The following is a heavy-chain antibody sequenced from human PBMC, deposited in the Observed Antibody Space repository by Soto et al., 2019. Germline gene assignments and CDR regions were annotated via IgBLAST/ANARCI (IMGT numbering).Heavy chain of an antibody. CDR1: GFTFDDYT. J-gene: IGHJ4*02. V-gene: IGHV3-43*01. CDR3: AKERGATRGGFDY. D-gene: IGHD5-12*01. Sequence: EVQLVESGGVVVQPGGSLRLSCAASGFTFDDYTMHWVRQAPGKGLEWVSLISWDGGSTYYADSVKGRFTISRDNSKNSLYLQMNSLRTEDTALYYCAKERGATRGGFDYWGQGTLVTVSS. CDR2: ISWDGGST.